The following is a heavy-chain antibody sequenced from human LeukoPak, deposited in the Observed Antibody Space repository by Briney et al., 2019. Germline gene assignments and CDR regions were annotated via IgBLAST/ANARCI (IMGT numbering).Heavy chain of an antibody. CDR2: ISATGGTT. CDR3: AKNGDRGAYCSGGSCYPYYYYYIDV. D-gene: IGHD2-15*01. CDR1: GFTFSSYG. V-gene: IGHV3-23*01. Sequence: GGSLRLSCAASGFTFSSYGMSWVRQAPGKGLEWFSAISATGGTTYYADSVKGRFTISRDNSKNMLYLQMNSLRAEDTAIYYCAKNGDRGAYCSGGSCYPYYYYYIDVWGKGTTVTISS. J-gene: IGHJ6*03.